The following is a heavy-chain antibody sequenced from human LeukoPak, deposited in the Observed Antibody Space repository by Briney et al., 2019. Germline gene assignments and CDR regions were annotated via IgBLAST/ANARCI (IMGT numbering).Heavy chain of an antibody. J-gene: IGHJ4*02. CDR3: AKVVSGYHFDY. CDR2: FYSGGHTFHRDGTT. CDR1: GFIVSANY. D-gene: IGHD5-12*01. V-gene: IGHV3-23*03. Sequence: GGSLRLSCAASGFIVSANYMSWVRQAPGKGLEWVSVFYSGGHTFHRDGTTYYADSAKGRFTISRDNSQNTLYLQMNTLRAEDTAVYYCAKVVSGYHFDYWGQGTLVTVSS.